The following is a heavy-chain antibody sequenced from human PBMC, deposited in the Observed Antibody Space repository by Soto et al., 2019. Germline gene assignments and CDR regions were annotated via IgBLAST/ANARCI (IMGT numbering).Heavy chain of an antibody. D-gene: IGHD3-22*01. CDR3: ATRPLLPGAP. CDR1: GFTFSSNA. J-gene: IGHJ3*01. V-gene: IGHV3-53*01. CDR2: IYSSGST. Sequence: EVQLVESGGGLIQPVGSLRLSCAASGFTFSSNAMNWVRQAPGKGLEWVSLIYSSGSTSYADSVKGRFTISRDNSKNTLYLQMSSLRAEDTAVYYCATRPLLPGAPWGQGTMVTVSS.